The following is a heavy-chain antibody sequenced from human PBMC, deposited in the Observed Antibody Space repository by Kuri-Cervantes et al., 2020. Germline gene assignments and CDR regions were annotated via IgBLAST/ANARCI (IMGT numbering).Heavy chain of an antibody. CDR2: ISYDGSNK. CDR1: GFTFSSYA. D-gene: IGHD3-10*01. CDR3: ANTYYYGSGTSFDY. J-gene: IGHJ4*02. Sequence: GESLKISRAASGFTFSSYAMHWVRQAPGKGLEWVAVISYDGSNKYYADSVKGRFTISRDNSKNTLYLQMNSLRAEDTAVYYCANTYYYGSGTSFDYWGQGTLVTVSS. V-gene: IGHV3-30-3*01.